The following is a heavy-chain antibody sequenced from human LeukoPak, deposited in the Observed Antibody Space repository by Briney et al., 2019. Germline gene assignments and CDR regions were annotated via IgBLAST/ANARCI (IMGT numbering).Heavy chain of an antibody. J-gene: IGHJ6*02. D-gene: IGHD6-13*01. CDR2: ISYDGSNK. CDR1: GFTFSSYA. V-gene: IGHV3-30-3*01. Sequence: GGSLRLSCAASGFTFSSYAMHWVRQAPGKWLEWVAVISYDGSNKYYADSVKGRFTISRDNSKNTLYLQMNSLRAEDTAVYYCARVWSAAGLYYYYYYGMDVWGQGTTVTVSS. CDR3: ARVWSAAGLYYYYYYGMDV.